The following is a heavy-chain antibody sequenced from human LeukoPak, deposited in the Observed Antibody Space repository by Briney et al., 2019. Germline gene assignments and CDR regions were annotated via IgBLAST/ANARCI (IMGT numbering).Heavy chain of an antibody. CDR1: GSTFSSYA. CDR3: AKGRVAPGYFDY. J-gene: IGHJ4*02. Sequence: GGSLRLSCAASGSTFSSYAMSWVRQAPGKGLEWVSAISGSGGSTYYADSVKGRFTISRDNSKNTLYLQMNSLRAEDTAVYYCAKGRVAPGYFDYWGQGTLVTVSS. D-gene: IGHD3-3*01. CDR2: ISGSGGST. V-gene: IGHV3-23*01.